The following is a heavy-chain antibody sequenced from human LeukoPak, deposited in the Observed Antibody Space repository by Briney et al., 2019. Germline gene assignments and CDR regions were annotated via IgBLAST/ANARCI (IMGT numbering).Heavy chain of an antibody. D-gene: IGHD3-22*01. V-gene: IGHV1-69*13. J-gene: IGHJ4*02. Sequence: SVKVSCKASGYXFSNYHIHWVRQAPGQGLEWLGGIIPIFGTANYAQKFQGRVTITADESTSTAYMELSSLRSEDTAVYYCARHITSPHKYYYDSSGYGPLGYWGQGTLVTVSS. CDR2: IIPIFGTA. CDR3: ARHITSPHKYYYDSSGYGPLGY. CDR1: GYXFSNYH.